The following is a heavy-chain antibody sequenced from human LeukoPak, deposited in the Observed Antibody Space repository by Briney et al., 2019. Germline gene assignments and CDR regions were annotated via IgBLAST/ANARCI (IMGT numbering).Heavy chain of an antibody. V-gene: IGHV4-61*02. Sequence: SETLSLTCTVSGYSISSGTYYWTWIRQPAGKGLEWIGRISTSGSTNYNPSLKSRVTISLDTSKNQFSLKLSSVTAADTAVFYCARLLRVGYCSTTSCNWFDPWGQGTLVIVSS. D-gene: IGHD2-2*03. CDR1: GYSISSGTYY. CDR2: ISTSGST. J-gene: IGHJ5*02. CDR3: ARLLRVGYCSTTSCNWFDP.